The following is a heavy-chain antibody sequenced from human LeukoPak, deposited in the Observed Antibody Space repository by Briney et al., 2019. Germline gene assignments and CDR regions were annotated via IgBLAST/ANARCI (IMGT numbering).Heavy chain of an antibody. J-gene: IGHJ4*02. CDR2: IWYDGSNK. CDR1: GFTFSSYG. CDR3: VRGNDYGGPHY. D-gene: IGHD4-23*01. Sequence: GGSLRLSCAASGFTFSSYGMHWVRQAPGKGLEWVAVIWYDGSNKYYADSVKGRFTISRDNSKNTLYLQMNSLRAEDTAVYYCVRGNDYGGPHYWGQGTLVTVSS. V-gene: IGHV3-33*01.